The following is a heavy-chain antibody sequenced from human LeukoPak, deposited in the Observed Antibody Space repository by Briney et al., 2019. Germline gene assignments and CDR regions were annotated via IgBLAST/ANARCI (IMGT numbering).Heavy chain of an antibody. V-gene: IGHV1-69*13. CDR3: ARVGSVTTAVDP. CDR2: IIPIFGTA. CDR1: GGTFSSYA. J-gene: IGHJ5*02. Sequence: GASVKVSCKASGGTFSSYAISWVRQAPGQGLEWMGGIIPIFGTANYAQKFQGRVTITADESTSTAYMELSSPRSEDTAVYYCARVGSVTTAVDPWGQGTLVTVSS. D-gene: IGHD4-11*01.